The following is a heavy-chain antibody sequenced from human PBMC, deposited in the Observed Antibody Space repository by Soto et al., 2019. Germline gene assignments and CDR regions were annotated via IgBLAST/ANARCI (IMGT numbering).Heavy chain of an antibody. D-gene: IGHD3-9*01. CDR2: ISGSGGST. CDR1: GFTFSSYA. V-gene: IGHV3-23*01. Sequence: PGGSLRLSCAASGFTFSSYAMSWVRQAPGKGLEWVSAISGSGGSTYYADSVKGRFTISRDNSKNTLYLQMNSLRAEDTAVYYCASRREGYDIGGNYGMDVWGQGTTVTVSS. J-gene: IGHJ6*02. CDR3: ASRREGYDIGGNYGMDV.